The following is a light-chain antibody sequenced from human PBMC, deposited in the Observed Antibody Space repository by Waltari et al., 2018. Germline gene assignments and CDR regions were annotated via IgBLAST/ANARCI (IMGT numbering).Light chain of an antibody. CDR2: RNN. CDR3: AGWDDSLSGWV. V-gene: IGLV1-47*01. CDR1: SSNIGNNF. Sequence: QSVLTQPPSASGIPGQRVTISCSGRSSNIGNNFVSWYQQLPGTAPKLLIYRNNQRPSGVPDRFSGSKSGTSASLAISGLRSEDEADYYCAGWDDSLSGWVFGGGTKLTVL. J-gene: IGLJ3*02.